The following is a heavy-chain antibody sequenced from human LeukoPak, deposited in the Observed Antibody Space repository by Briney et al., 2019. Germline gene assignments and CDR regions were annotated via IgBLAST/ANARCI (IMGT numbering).Heavy chain of an antibody. CDR1: GFTVSGNY. Sequence: PGGSLRLSCAASGFTVSGNYMSWVRQAPGKGLEWVSVIYSGGSTYYADSVKGRFTISRDNSKNTLYLQMNSLRAEDTAVYYCARSPPFRQQLVTPTYYFDYWGQGTLVTVSS. V-gene: IGHV3-66*01. J-gene: IGHJ4*02. CDR3: ARSPPFRQQLVTPTYYFDY. D-gene: IGHD6-13*01. CDR2: IYSGGST.